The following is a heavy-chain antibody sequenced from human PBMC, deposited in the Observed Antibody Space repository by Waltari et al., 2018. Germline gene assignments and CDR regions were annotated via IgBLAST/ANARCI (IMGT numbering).Heavy chain of an antibody. V-gene: IGHV3-30*18. CDR3: AKDQTRHSHGWYKPDH. D-gene: IGHD6-19*01. Sequence: QVQLVESGGGVVQPGGSRRLSCAASGFTFSSYGMHWVRQAPGKGMEWVAVISYDGTNIYDADSVKGRFTISRDKSNNMLNLEMNSLRVEDTAVYYCAKDQTRHSHGWYKPDHWGQGTLVTVSS. CDR1: GFTFSSYG. CDR2: ISYDGTNI. J-gene: IGHJ4*02.